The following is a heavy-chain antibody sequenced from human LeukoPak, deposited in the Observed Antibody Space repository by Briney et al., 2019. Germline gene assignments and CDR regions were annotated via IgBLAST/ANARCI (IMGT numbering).Heavy chain of an antibody. V-gene: IGHV4-61*02. CDR2: IYTSGST. Sequence: SETLSLTCTVSGGSISSGSYYWSWIRQPAGKGMEWIGRIYTSGSTNYNPSLKSRVTISVDTSKNQFSLKLSSVTAADTAVYYCARGYYDSSGYDNYFDYWGQGTLVTVSS. CDR1: GGSISSGSYY. J-gene: IGHJ4*02. D-gene: IGHD3-22*01. CDR3: ARGYYDSSGYDNYFDY.